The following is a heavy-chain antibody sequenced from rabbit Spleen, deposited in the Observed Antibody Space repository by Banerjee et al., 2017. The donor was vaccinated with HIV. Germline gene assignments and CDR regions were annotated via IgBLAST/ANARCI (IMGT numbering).Heavy chain of an antibody. CDR3: ARRVGVYWNAFDP. V-gene: IGHV1S45*01. Sequence: QEQLVESGGGLVKPGGTLTLTCTASGFSFSSGYWICWVRQAPGKGLEWIACIYAGSSDDTYYASWAKGRFTCSKTSSTTVTLQMTSLTAADTATYFCARRVGVYWNAFDPWGPGTLVTVS. CDR1: GFSFSSGYW. CDR2: IYAGSSDDT. J-gene: IGHJ2*01. D-gene: IGHD1-1*01.